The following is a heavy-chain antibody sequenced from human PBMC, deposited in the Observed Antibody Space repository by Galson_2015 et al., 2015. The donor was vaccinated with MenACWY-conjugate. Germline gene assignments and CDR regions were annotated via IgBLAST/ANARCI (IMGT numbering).Heavy chain of an antibody. D-gene: IGHD3-10*01. J-gene: IGHJ6*02. V-gene: IGHV4-59*01. CDR2: IYYRGGT. Sequence: SGYLSPTFTVFCGPLSSYYLSWVPQPPGEGLEGVWYIYYRGGTHYNPSLKSRVTISVDTSKNQFSLKLSSVTAADTAVYYCASGGVFGLYQVDFYAVDVWGQGTTVTVSS. CDR3: ASGGVFGLYQVDFYAVDV. CDR1: CGPLSSYY.